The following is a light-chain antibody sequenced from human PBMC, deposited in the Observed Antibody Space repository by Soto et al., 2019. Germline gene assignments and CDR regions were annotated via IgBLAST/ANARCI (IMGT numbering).Light chain of an antibody. CDR3: QQRGNWPLT. CDR2: GAS. V-gene: IGKV3D-20*02. J-gene: IGKJ4*01. Sequence: EIVMTQSPSTLSVSPGERATLSCRASRGISSNLAWYQQKPGQAPRLLIYGASSRAAGIPDRFSGSGSRTDFTLTISGLEPEDFAVYYCQQRGNWPLTFGGGTKVDIK. CDR1: RGISSN.